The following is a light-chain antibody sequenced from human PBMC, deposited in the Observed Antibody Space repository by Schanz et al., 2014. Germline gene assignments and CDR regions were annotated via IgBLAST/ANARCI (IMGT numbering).Light chain of an antibody. CDR1: QSISTW. CDR3: QQYHSYRT. J-gene: IGKJ1*01. CDR2: KAS. Sequence: DIQMTQSPSILSASVGDRVTITCRASQSISTWLAWFQQKPGKAPKLLIYKASDLESGVPSRFSGSGSGTEFTLTISSLQPDDFATYYCQQYHSYRTFGQGTKVDIK. V-gene: IGKV1-5*03.